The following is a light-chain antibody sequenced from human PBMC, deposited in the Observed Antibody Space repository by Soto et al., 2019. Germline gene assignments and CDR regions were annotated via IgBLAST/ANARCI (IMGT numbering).Light chain of an antibody. CDR3: MQALQSLT. CDR2: FGS. Sequence: EIVMTQSPLTLPVTPGEPAPISCRSGQSLLYNNTYNYLDWYVQKPGQSPQLLIYFGSNRAPGVPDRFSGSGSGTDFTLKINRVEAEDVGTYYCMQALQSLTFGQGTRLEIK. CDR1: QSLLYNNTYNY. J-gene: IGKJ5*01. V-gene: IGKV2-28*01.